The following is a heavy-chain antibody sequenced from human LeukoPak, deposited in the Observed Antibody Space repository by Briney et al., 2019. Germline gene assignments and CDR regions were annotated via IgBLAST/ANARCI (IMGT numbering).Heavy chain of an antibody. Sequence: GGSLRLSCAASAFTFSSYGMHWVRQAPGKGLEWVAVISYDGSNKYYADSVKGRFTISRDNSKNTLYLQMNSLRAEDTAVYYCAKDKQQLYYFDYWGQGTLVTVSP. CDR1: AFTFSSYG. V-gene: IGHV3-30*18. D-gene: IGHD6-13*01. CDR3: AKDKQQLYYFDY. CDR2: ISYDGSNK. J-gene: IGHJ4*02.